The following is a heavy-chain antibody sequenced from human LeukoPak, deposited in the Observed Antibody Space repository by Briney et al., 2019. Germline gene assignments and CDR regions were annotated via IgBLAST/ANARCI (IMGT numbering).Heavy chain of an antibody. CDR2: IYYSGST. Sequence: SETLSLTCTVSGDSISGFHWSWIRQPPGKGLEWIGYIYYSGSTNYNPSLKSRVTISVDTSKNQFSLKLTSVTAADTAVYYCARLRSGYDLFDYWGQGTLVTVSS. V-gene: IGHV4-59*01. CDR1: GDSISGFH. J-gene: IGHJ4*02. D-gene: IGHD5-12*01. CDR3: ARLRSGYDLFDY.